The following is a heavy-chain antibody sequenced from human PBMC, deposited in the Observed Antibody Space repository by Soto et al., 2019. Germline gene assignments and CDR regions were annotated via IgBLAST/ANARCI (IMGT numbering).Heavy chain of an antibody. CDR2: IYWDDDK. CDR3: AHTRAIVVIVAEDEYFQH. Sequence: SGPTLVNPTQTLTPTCTFSGFSLSTSGVGVGWIRQPPGKGLEWLALIYWDDDKRYSPSLKSRLTITKDTSKNQVVLTMTNVDPADTATYYCAHTRAIVVIVAEDEYFQHWGQGTLVTVSS. D-gene: IGHD3-22*01. V-gene: IGHV2-5*02. CDR1: GFSLSTSGVG. J-gene: IGHJ1*01.